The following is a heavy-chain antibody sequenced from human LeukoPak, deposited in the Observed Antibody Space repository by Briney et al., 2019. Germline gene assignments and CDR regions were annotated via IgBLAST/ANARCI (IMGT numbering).Heavy chain of an antibody. J-gene: IGHJ4*02. CDR2: IYTSGST. CDR3: AREMTYYYDSSGYNPLDY. V-gene: IGHV4-4*07. Sequence: PSEXLSLTCTVSGGSISSYYWSWLRQPAGKGLEGIGRIYTSGSTNYNPSLTSRGTMSVDTTKNKCSLKLSSVTAADTAVYYCAREMTYYYDSSGYNPLDYWGQGTLVTVSS. D-gene: IGHD3-22*01. CDR1: GGSISSYY.